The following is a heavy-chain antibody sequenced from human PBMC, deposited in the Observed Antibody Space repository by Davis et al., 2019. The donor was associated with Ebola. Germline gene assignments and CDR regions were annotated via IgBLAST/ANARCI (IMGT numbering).Heavy chain of an antibody. Sequence: GGSLRLSCAASGFTFSSYGMHWVRQAPGKGLEWVAVISYDGSNKYYADSVKGRFTISRDNSKNTLYLQMNSLRAEDTAVYYGARDPRWGWELLGLGYFDYWGQGTLVTVSS. V-gene: IGHV3-30*03. CDR1: GFTFSSYG. D-gene: IGHD1-26*01. CDR2: ISYDGSNK. CDR3: ARDPRWGWELLGLGYFDY. J-gene: IGHJ4*02.